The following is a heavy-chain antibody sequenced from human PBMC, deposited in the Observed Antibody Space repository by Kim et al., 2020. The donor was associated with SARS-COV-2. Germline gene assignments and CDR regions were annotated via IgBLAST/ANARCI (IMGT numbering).Heavy chain of an antibody. CDR1: GFAFNNHG. J-gene: IGHJ3*01. D-gene: IGHD7-27*01. Sequence: GGSLRLSCEASGFAFNNHGMHWVRLAPGKGLEWVSGIRYAGAATYYAESVKGRFTISRDNPANTLYLQVNSLRDEDSAVYYCVRPVAWALGSFQLWGQG. CDR3: VRPVAWALGSFQL. V-gene: IGHV3-33*01. CDR2: IRYAGAAT.